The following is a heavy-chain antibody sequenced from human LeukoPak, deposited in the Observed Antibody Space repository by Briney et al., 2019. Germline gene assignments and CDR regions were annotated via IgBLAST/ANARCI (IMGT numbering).Heavy chain of an antibody. J-gene: IGHJ5*02. D-gene: IGHD6-6*01. Sequence: GRSLRLSCAASGFTFSSYAMHWVRQAPGKGLEWVAVISYDGSNKYYADSVKGRFTISRDNSKNTLYLQMNSLRAEDTALYYCAKAPYGSSSGNWFDPWGQGTLVTVSS. CDR1: GFTFSSYA. CDR3: AKAPYGSSSGNWFDP. V-gene: IGHV3-30-3*01. CDR2: ISYDGSNK.